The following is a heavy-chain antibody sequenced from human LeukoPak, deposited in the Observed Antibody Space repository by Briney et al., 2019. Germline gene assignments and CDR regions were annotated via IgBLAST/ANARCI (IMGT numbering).Heavy chain of an antibody. V-gene: IGHV1-18*01. Sequence: GASVKVSCKASGYTFTSYGISWVRQAPGQGLEWMGWISAYNGNTNYAQKLQGRVTMTTDTSTSTAYMELRSLRSDDTAVYYCARVSYYYDSSGYLRPLEPDYWGQGTLVTVSS. CDR2: ISAYNGNT. CDR1: GYTFTSYG. D-gene: IGHD3-22*01. J-gene: IGHJ4*02. CDR3: ARVSYYYDSSGYLRPLEPDY.